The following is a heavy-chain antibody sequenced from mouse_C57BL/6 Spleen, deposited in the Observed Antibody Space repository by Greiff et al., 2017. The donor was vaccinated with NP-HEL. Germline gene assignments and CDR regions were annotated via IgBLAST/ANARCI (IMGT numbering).Heavy chain of an antibody. CDR1: GYTFTTYP. D-gene: IGHD2-1*01. CDR2: FHPYNDDT. J-gene: IGHJ2*01. Sequence: VQRVESGAELVKPGASVKMSCKASGYTFTTYPIEWMKQNHGKSLEWIGNFHPYNDDTKYNEKFKGKATLTVEKSSSTVYLELSRLTSDDSAVYYCARGGIYYGNYVDYWGQGTTLTVSS. CDR3: ARGGIYYGNYVDY. V-gene: IGHV1-47*01.